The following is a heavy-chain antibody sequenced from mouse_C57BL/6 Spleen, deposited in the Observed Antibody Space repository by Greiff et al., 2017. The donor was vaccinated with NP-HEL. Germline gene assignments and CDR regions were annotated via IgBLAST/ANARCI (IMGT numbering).Heavy chain of an antibody. Sequence: EVKLMESGGCFFPPGGSLKLSCAASGFTFRSYAMSLVRQTPDNRLDCVATLSDGGSYTYYPDNVKGRFTISRDNAKNNLYLQMSHLKSEDTAMYYCARDVDGNFDYWGQGTTLTVSS. CDR2: LSDGGSYT. CDR1: GFTFRSYA. V-gene: IGHV5-4*01. J-gene: IGHJ2*01. CDR3: ARDVDGNFDY. D-gene: IGHD2-1*01.